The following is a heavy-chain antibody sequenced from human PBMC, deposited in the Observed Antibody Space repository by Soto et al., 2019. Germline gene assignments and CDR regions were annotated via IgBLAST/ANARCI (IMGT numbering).Heavy chain of an antibody. CDR3: ARGGYCSGGSCYSRPEEYYYYYGMDV. CDR2: TRNKANSYTT. J-gene: IGHJ6*02. V-gene: IGHV3-72*01. Sequence: LSCAASGFTFSDHYMDWVRQAPGKGLEWVGRTRNKANSYTTEYAASVNGRFTISRDDSKNSLYLQMNSLKTEDTAVYYCARGGYCSGGSCYSRPEEYYYYYGMDVWGRGTTVTVSS. CDR1: GFTFSDHY. D-gene: IGHD2-15*01.